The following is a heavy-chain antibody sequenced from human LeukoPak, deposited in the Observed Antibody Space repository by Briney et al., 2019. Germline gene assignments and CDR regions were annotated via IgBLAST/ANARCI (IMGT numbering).Heavy chain of an antibody. CDR1: GFTFSDYY. Sequence: GSLRLSCAASGFTFSDYYMSWIRQPPGKGLEWIGYIYYSGSTNYNPSLKSPVTISVDTSKNQFSLKLSSVTAADTAVYYCARMGDIVVVPAAQGANDAFDIWGQGTMVTVSS. J-gene: IGHJ3*02. CDR2: IYYSGST. V-gene: IGHV4-59*01. CDR3: ARMGDIVVVPAAQGANDAFDI. D-gene: IGHD2-2*01.